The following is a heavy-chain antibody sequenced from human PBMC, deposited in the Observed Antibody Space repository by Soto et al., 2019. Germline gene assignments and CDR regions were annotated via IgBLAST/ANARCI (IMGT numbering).Heavy chain of an antibody. CDR2: IKQDGSEK. CDR1: GFTFSSYW. CDR3: ARGDSSGYYWSPQYDY. D-gene: IGHD3-22*01. V-gene: IGHV3-7*05. Sequence: GGSLRLSCAASGFTFSSYWMSWVRQAPGKGLEWVANIKQDGSEKYYVDSVKGRFTISRDNAKNSLYLQMNSLRAEDTAVYYCARGDSSGYYWSPQYDYWGQGTLVTVSS. J-gene: IGHJ4*02.